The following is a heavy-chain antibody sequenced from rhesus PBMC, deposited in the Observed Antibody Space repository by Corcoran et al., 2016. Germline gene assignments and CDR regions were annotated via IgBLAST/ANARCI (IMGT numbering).Heavy chain of an antibody. D-gene: IGHD3-16*01. Sequence: QVQLQESGPGLVKPLETLSLTCAVSGASISSNYWTWIRQPPGKGTEWIGFAYGSGSSTRYQPSHKSRVTLTVDTSKSQFSLKLTFVTAADTAVYYCARGTSYYSGTAYSHPVYWGQGVLVTVSS. J-gene: IGHJ4*01. V-gene: IGHV4S11*01. CDR2: AYGSGSST. CDR3: ARGTSYYSGTAYSHPVY. CDR1: GASISSNY.